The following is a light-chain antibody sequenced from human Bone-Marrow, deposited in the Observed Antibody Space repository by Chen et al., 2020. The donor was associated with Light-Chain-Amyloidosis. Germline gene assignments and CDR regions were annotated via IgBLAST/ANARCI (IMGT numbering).Light chain of an antibody. CDR3: QAYDSSLSGYV. J-gene: IGLJ1*01. CDR1: SFNIGAYYD. V-gene: IGLV1-40*01. Sequence: QSVLTQPPPVSGAPGQSVTISCTGSSFNIGAYYDVHWHQQLPGTAPQLLIYGNNNRPSGGPARFSGSKSVTTTALAITGLQAKDEADYYGQAYDSSLSGYVFGTGTKVNVL. CDR2: GNN.